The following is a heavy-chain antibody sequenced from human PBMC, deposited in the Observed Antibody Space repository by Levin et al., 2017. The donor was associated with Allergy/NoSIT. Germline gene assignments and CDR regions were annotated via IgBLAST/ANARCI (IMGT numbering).Heavy chain of an antibody. J-gene: IGHJ3*02. D-gene: IGHD2-21*01. CDR2: INHRGGT. V-gene: IGHV4-34*01. CDR1: GGSFSAYY. CDR3: AREVISARGSFDI. Sequence: PSETLSLTCAVYGGSFSAYYWSWIRQPPGKGLQWIGEINHRGGTNYNPSLKSRVTISVETSKNQFSLKLNSVTAADTAVYYCAREVISARGSFDIWGQGTMVTVSS.